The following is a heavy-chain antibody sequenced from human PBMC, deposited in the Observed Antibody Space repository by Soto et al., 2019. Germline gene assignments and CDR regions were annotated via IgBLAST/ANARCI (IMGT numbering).Heavy chain of an antibody. J-gene: IGHJ6*02. D-gene: IGHD5-12*01. CDR1: GFTFSSYA. CDR2: ISGSGGST. V-gene: IGHV3-23*01. CDR3: AKDQTSGYDKFVLDV. Sequence: PGGSLRLSCAASGFTFSSYAMSSVRQAPGKGLEWVSAISGSGGSTYYADSVKGRFTISRDNSKNTLYLQMNSLRAEDTAVYYCAKDQTSGYDKFVLDVWGQGTTVTVSS.